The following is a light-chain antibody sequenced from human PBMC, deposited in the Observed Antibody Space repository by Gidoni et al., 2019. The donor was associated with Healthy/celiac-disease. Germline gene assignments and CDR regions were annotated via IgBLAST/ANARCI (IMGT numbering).Light chain of an antibody. CDR2: DDS. CDR1: NIGSKS. CDR3: QVWDSSSDHSYV. J-gene: IGLJ1*01. V-gene: IGLV3-21*02. Sequence: SYVLTQPPSVSVAPGQTARITWGGNNIGSKSVHWYQQQPGQAPLLVVYDDSDRPSGIPERFSGSNSGNTATLTISRVEAGDEADYYCQVWDSSSDHSYVFGTGTKVTVL.